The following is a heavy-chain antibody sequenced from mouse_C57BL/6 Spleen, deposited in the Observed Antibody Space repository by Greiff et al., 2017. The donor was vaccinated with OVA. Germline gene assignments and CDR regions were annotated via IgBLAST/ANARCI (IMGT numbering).Heavy chain of an antibody. V-gene: IGHV1-82*01. CDR1: GYTFTSYW. CDR3: ARRGFTTVPYWYFDV. J-gene: IGHJ1*03. Sequence: QVQLQQPGAELVKPGASVKMSCKASGYTFTSYWITWVKQRPGHGLEWIGRIYPGDGDTNYNGKFKGKATLTADNSSSTAYMQLSSLTSEDSAVYFCARRGFTTVPYWYFDVWGTGTTVTVSS. CDR2: IYPGDGDT. D-gene: IGHD1-1*01.